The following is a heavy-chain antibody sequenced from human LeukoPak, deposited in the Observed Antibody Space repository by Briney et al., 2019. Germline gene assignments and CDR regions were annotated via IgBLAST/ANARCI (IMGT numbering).Heavy chain of an antibody. CDR1: GGSFSGYY. CDR2: INHSGST. V-gene: IGHV4-34*01. J-gene: IGHJ6*04. D-gene: IGHD3-10*01. CDR3: ARWYYGSGSYYYYYGMDV. Sequence: SETLSLTCAVYGGSFSGYYWSWIRQPPGKGLEWIGEINHSGSTNYNPSLESRVTISVDTSKNQFSLKLSSVTAADTAVYYCARWYYGSGSYYYYYGMDVWGKGTTVTVSS.